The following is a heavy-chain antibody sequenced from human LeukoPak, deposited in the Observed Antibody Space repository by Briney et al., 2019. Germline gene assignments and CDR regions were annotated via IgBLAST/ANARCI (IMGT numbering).Heavy chain of an antibody. J-gene: IGHJ5*02. CDR3: ARPYYYDSRIDP. CDR1: GGSISSGDYY. Sequence: SETLSLTCTVSGGSISSGDYYWSWIRQPPGKGLEWIGYMYYSGSTYYNPSLKSRATISVDTSKNQFSLKLTSVTAADTAVYYCARPYYYDSRIDPWGQGTLVTVSS. D-gene: IGHD3-22*01. V-gene: IGHV4-30-4*01. CDR2: MYYSGST.